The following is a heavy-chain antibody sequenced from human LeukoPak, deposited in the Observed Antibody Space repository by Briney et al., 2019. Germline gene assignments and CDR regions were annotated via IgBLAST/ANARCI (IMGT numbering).Heavy chain of an antibody. CDR2: IYHSGST. CDR1: GGSISSGGYS. CDR3: ASGVWYYDTRGAFDI. V-gene: IGHV4-30-2*01. J-gene: IGHJ3*02. D-gene: IGHD3-9*01. Sequence: PSQTLSLTCAVSGGSISSGGYSWSWIRQPPGKGLEWIGYIYHSGSTYYNPSLKSRVTISVDRSKNQFSLKLSSVTAADTAVYYCASGVWYYDTRGAFDIWGQGTMITVSS.